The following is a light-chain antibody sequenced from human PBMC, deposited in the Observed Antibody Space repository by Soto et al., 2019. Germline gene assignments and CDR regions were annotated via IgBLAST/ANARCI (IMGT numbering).Light chain of an antibody. CDR1: QSIDNY. CDR3: QQSYSTLALT. J-gene: IGKJ1*01. V-gene: IGKV1-39*01. Sequence: DIQMTQSPSSLSASVGDRVTITCRASQSIDNYLNWYQQKPGKAPKLLIYAASSLQTGVPSRFSAIGSGTDFTLTISSLQPEDFATYYCQQSYSTLALTFGQGTKVEI. CDR2: AAS.